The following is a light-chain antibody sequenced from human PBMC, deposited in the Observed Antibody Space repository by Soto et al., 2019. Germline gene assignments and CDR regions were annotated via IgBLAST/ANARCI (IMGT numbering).Light chain of an antibody. V-gene: IGLV1-47*01. CDR3: AAWGDSLV. J-gene: IGLJ2*01. Sequence: QSVLTQPASVSGSPGQSITISCTATSSDVGDYNYVSWYQQHPGKAPKLLIYRSDQRPSGVPDRFTGSKSGTSASLAISGLRSEDEAVYYCAAWGDSLVFGGGTKLTVL. CDR1: SSDVGDYNY. CDR2: RSD.